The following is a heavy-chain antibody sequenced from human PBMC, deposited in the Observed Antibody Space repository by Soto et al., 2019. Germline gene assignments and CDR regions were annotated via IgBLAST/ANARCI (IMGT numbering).Heavy chain of an antibody. CDR2: ISAYNGDT. D-gene: IGHD6-13*01. CDR1: GYTFPTYG. V-gene: IGHV1-18*01. Sequence: QVQLVQSGAEVKKPGASVKVSCKASGYTFPTYGISWVRQAPGQGLEWMGWISAYNGDTNYAQKLQDRVTMTTDTSTSTAYMDLGSLRSDDTAVYYCARDRGSSWTTTFYYFDFWGQGTLVTVSS. CDR3: ARDRGSSWTTTFYYFDF. J-gene: IGHJ4*02.